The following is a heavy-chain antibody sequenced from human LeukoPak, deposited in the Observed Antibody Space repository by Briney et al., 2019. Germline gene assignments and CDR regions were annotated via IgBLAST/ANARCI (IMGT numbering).Heavy chain of an antibody. CDR3: ARDDYGGRGEFDY. J-gene: IGHJ4*02. D-gene: IGHD4-23*01. CDR2: ISSSGSTI. V-gene: IGHV3-48*04. Sequence: GGSLRLSCAASGLTFSSYGMHWVRQAPGKGLEWVSYISSSGSTIYYADSVKGRFTISRDNAKNTLYLQMNSLRAEDTAVYYCARDDYGGRGEFDYWGQGTLVTVSS. CDR1: GLTFSSYG.